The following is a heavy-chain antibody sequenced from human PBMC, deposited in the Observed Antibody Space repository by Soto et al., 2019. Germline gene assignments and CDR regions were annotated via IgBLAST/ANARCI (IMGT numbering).Heavy chain of an antibody. V-gene: IGHV3-7*01. CDR1: EFTFSNYW. CDR2: INPDGSEK. CDR3: VRARIDL. Sequence: EVQLVESGGGLVQPGGSLRLSCAVSEFTFSNYWMTWVRQAPGKGLEWVANINPDGSEKYYVDSVKGRFTISRDNVKNSLYLQMNRLRDVDTALYYCVRARIDLWGRGTLVTVSS. J-gene: IGHJ2*01.